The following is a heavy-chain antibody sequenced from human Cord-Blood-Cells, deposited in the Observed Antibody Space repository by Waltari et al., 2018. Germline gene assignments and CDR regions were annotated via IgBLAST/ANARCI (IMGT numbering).Heavy chain of an antibody. J-gene: IGHJ4*02. CDR1: GYTLTELS. CDR2: CGHEEGDT. Sequence: QVQLVQSGAEVKKPGASVKVSCKVSGYTLTELSMHWVRQAPGKGLEGRGECGHEEGDTNYAQVVQGSVTMTEDTSTDTAYMELSSLRSEDTAVYYCATQAEGSYYYGSGSYFNFDYWGQGTLVTVSS. CDR3: ATQAEGSYYYGSGSYFNFDY. V-gene: IGHV1-24*01. D-gene: IGHD3-10*01.